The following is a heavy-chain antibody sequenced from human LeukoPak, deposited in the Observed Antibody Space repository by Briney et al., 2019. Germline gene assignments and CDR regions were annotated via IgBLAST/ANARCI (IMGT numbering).Heavy chain of an antibody. J-gene: IGHJ2*01. CDR1: GGAFSSYD. D-gene: IGHD3-16*02. CDR3: ATHAPLRLGELSSFAHWYFDL. V-gene: IGHV1-69*13. CDR2: ITPIFGTA. Sequence: VKVSCKTSGGAFSSYDISWLRQAPGQGLEWMGGITPIFGTANYAQKFQGRVTITAVESMTTAYMELSSLRSEDTAVYYCATHAPLRLGELSSFAHWYFDLWGRGTLVTVSS.